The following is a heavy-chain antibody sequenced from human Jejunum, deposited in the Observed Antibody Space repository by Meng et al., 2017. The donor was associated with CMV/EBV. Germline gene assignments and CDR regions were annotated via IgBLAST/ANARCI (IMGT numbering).Heavy chain of an antibody. J-gene: IGHJ6*02. D-gene: IGHD3-10*01. CDR3: ARGGVKVYYFNAMDV. CDR1: FPFNNYA. Sequence: FPFNNYAMNWVRQAPGKGLQWVSAIGDSGDRTYYADSEKGRFTISRDNSKNTLYLQMNSLRAEDTAVYYCARGGVKVYYFNAMDVWGHGTPVTVSS. V-gene: IGHV3-23*01. CDR2: IGDSGDRT.